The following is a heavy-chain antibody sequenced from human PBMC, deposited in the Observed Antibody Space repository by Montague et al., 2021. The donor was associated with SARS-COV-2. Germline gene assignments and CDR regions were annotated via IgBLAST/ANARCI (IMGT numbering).Heavy chain of an antibody. J-gene: IGHJ3*02. CDR3: VRDHPCGGPRGAYDI. CDR2: IYDCGAV. V-gene: IGHV4-59*01. Sequence: SETLSLTCTVSGGSITGYYWSWLRRSPGKGLEWIAYIYDCGAVNYNPSLGSRVTISTDTSKNQLSLKVNSVTAADTAVYYCVRDHPCGGPRGAYDIWGQGTVVTVSS. D-gene: IGHD4-23*01. CDR1: GGSITGYY.